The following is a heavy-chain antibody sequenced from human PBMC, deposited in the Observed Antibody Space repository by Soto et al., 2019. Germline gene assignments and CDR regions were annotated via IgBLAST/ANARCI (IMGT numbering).Heavy chain of an antibody. Sequence: GASVKVSCKASGYSFTSLDINWVRQTAGQGLEWMGWMQPSTGRTGYAQKFQGRVTMTRDTSINTAYMELTTLTSDDTAFYYCARGVSAGVDFWGQGALVTVSS. D-gene: IGHD1-26*01. CDR2: MQPSTGRT. V-gene: IGHV1-8*01. J-gene: IGHJ4*02. CDR1: GYSFTSLD. CDR3: ARGVSAGVDF.